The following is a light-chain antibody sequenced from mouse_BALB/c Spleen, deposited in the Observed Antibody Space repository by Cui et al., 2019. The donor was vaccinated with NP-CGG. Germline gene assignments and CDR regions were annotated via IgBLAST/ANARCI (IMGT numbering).Light chain of an antibody. Sequence: QAVVTQESALTTSPDETVTLPCRSSTGAVTTSNYANWVQEKPDHFFTGLIGGTNNRAPGVPARFSGSLIGDKAALTITGAQTEDEAIYFCALWYSNHWVFGGGTKLTVL. CDR3: ALWYSNHWV. CDR1: TGAVTTSNY. CDR2: GTN. J-gene: IGLJ1*01. V-gene: IGLV1*01.